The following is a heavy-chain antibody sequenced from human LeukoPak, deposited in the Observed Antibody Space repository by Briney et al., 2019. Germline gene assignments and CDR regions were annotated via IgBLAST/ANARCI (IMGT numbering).Heavy chain of an antibody. J-gene: IGHJ4*02. D-gene: IGHD1-26*01. CDR3: ARGRSGSLLPPYFDY. CDR1: GFTFSSYA. V-gene: IGHV3-30-3*01. Sequence: HAGGSLRLSCAASGFTFSSYAMHWVRQAPGKGLEWVAVISYDGSNKYYADSVKGRFTISRDNSKNTLYLQMNSLRAEDTAVYYCARGRSGSLLPPYFDYWGQGTLVTVSS. CDR2: ISYDGSNK.